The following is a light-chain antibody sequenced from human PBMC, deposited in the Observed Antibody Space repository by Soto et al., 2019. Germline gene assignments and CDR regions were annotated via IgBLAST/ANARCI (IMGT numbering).Light chain of an antibody. CDR2: DAS. CDR3: QQYNKWRT. V-gene: IGKV3D-15*01. J-gene: IGKJ1*01. Sequence: EIVMTQSPATLSVSPGERATLSCRASQSVSSYLAWYQQKPGQAPRLLIYDASNRATGIPARFSGSGSGTEFTLTISSLQSEDFAVYYCQQYNKWRTFGQGTKWIS. CDR1: QSVSSY.